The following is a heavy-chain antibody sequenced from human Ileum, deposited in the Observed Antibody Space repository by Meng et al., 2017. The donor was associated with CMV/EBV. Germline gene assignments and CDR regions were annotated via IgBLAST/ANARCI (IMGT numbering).Heavy chain of an antibody. D-gene: IGHD5-12*01. J-gene: IGHJ4*02. V-gene: IGHV3-15*01. Sequence: QLVEVGGGLVKPWGALRLYCAGSGLALRNDWMSWVRQVPGKGLEWVGRVKSGGTIDYAAPVKGRFTISRDDAKNTMYLQINSLKTEDTARYYCLYSGNEWCYGYWGQGTLVTVSS. CDR1: GLALRNDW. CDR2: VKSGGTI. CDR3: LYSGNEWCYGY.